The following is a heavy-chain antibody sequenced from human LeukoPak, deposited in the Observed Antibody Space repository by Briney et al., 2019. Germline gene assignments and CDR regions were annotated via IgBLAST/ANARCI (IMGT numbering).Heavy chain of an antibody. V-gene: IGHV3-15*01. D-gene: IGHD3-3*01. CDR2: IKGKTDDGTT. CDR1: GVTFTNAW. CDR3: TLNYDGDY. J-gene: IGHJ4*02. Sequence: GGSLRLSCAASGVTFTNAWMSWVRQAPGXGLEWVGRIKGKTDDGTTDYAAPVKGRFTISRDDSKNTLYLQMNSLKTEDTAVYYCTLNYDGDYWGQGTLVTVSS.